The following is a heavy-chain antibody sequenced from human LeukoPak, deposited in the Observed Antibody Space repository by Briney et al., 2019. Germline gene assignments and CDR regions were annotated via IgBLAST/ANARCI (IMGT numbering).Heavy chain of an antibody. J-gene: IGHJ4*02. Sequence: PGGSLRLFCAASGFTFDDYAMHWVRQAPGKGLEWVSGISWNSGSIGYADSVKGRFTISRDNAKNSLYLQMNSLRAEDTALYYCAKDTGYSYGTVFDYWGQGTLVTVSS. CDR1: GFTFDDYA. CDR3: AKDTGYSYGTVFDY. V-gene: IGHV3-9*01. CDR2: ISWNSGSI. D-gene: IGHD5-18*01.